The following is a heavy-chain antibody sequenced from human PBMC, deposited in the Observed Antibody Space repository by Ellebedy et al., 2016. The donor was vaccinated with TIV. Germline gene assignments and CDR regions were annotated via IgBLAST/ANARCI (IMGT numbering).Heavy chain of an antibody. D-gene: IGHD2-2*01. Sequence: MPSETLSLTCAVSGGSISSSNWWSWVRQPPGKGLEWIGEIYHSGSTNYNPSLKSRVTISVDKSKNQFSLKLSSVTAADTAVYYCARVKNCSSTSCYWDERYYFDYWGQGTLVTVSS. CDR3: ARVKNCSSTSCYWDERYYFDY. CDR1: GGSISSSNW. J-gene: IGHJ4*02. CDR2: IYHSGST. V-gene: IGHV4-4*02.